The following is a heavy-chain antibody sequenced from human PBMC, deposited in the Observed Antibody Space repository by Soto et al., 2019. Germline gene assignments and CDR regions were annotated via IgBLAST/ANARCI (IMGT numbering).Heavy chain of an antibody. J-gene: IGHJ5*02. CDR3: ARCPSTKNMVRGDPNWFDP. CDR1: GGSFTNYI. CDR2: IIPVLGVE. V-gene: IGHV1-69*02. Sequence: SVKVSCKASGGSFTNYIVTWVRQAPGQGLEWMGRIIPVLGVEYYAQKFQDRVSITADRSTSTAYMELSSLRSEDTAVYYCARCPSTKNMVRGDPNWFDPWGQGTLVTVSS. D-gene: IGHD3-10*01.